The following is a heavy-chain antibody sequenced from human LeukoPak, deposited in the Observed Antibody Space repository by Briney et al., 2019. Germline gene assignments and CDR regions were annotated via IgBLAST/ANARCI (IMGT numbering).Heavy chain of an antibody. CDR1: GGSISSGDFP. J-gene: IGHJ4*02. Sequence: PSETLSLTCAVSGGSISSGDFPWSWIRQPPGKGLEWIGYIFLTGHTSYNPTLKSRVTISVDMSKNQLSLRLTSVAAADTAVYYCARGFYGAGSHFYYWGQGTLVTVSS. CDR2: IFLTGHT. D-gene: IGHD3-10*01. CDR3: ARGFYGAGSHFYY. V-gene: IGHV4-30-2*01.